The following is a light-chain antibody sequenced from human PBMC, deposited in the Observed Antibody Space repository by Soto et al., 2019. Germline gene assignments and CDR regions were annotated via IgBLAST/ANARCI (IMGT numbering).Light chain of an antibody. CDR1: QSVSSY. J-gene: IGKJ1*01. Sequence: EIVLTQSPGTLSLSPGERATLSCRASQSVSSYLAWYQQKLGQAPRLLIYDAYNRATGIQARFSGSGSGTDFTLTISSLEPDDFAVYYCHQRSSWPWTFGQGTKVDIK. CDR2: DAY. CDR3: HQRSSWPWT. V-gene: IGKV3-11*01.